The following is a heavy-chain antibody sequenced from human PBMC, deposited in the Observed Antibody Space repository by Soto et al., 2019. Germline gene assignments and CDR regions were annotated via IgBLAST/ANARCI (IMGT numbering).Heavy chain of an antibody. D-gene: IGHD7-27*01. V-gene: IGHV4-59*01. J-gene: IGHJ4*02. CDR2: IYYSGST. Sequence: SETLSLTCPVSGGSISSYYLSWIRQPPGKGLEWIGYIYYSGSTNYNPSLKSRVTISVDTSKNQFSLKLSSVTAADTAVYYCARDVRKLGDWSYFDYWGQGTLVTVSS. CDR3: ARDVRKLGDWSYFDY. CDR1: GGSISSYY.